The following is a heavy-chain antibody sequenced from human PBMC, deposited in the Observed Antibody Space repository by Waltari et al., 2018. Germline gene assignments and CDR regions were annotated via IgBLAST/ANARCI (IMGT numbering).Heavy chain of an antibody. J-gene: IGHJ6*02. CDR2: ISSSGNTI. CDR1: GFPFSGYE. V-gene: IGHV3-48*03. Sequence: EVLLVESGGGLVQPGGSLRLSCTASGFPFSGYEMNWARQAPGKGVEWVSYISSSGNTIYYADSVKARFTTSRDNAKNSLYLQMNSLRVDDTAVYYCARRPYYYHGMDVWGQGTTVTVSS. CDR3: ARRPYYYHGMDV.